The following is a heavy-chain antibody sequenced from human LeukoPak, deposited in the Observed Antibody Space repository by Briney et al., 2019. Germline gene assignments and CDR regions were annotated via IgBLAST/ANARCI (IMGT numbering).Heavy chain of an antibody. CDR1: GFTFSSYG. CDR2: ISYDGSNK. V-gene: IGHV3-30*03. D-gene: IGHD3/OR15-3a*01. J-gene: IGHJ2*01. CDR3: ARRGPPYWYFDL. Sequence: GGSLRLSCAASGFTFSSYGMHWVRQAPGKGLEWVAVISYDGSNKYYADSVKGRFTISRDNSKNTLYLQMNSLRAEDTAVYYCARRGPPYWYFDLWGRGTLLAVSS.